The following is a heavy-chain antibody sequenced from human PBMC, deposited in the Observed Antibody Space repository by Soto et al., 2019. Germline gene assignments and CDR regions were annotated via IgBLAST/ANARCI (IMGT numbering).Heavy chain of an antibody. V-gene: IGHV3-23*01. CDR3: ARAEQGVINDY. CDR1: GGSISSYY. CDR2: ISGSGGST. D-gene: IGHD3-10*01. J-gene: IGHJ4*02. Sequence: ETLSLTCTVSGGSISSYYWSWVRQAPGKGLEWVSAISGSGGSTYYADSVKGRFTISRDNSKNTLYLQLNSLRAEDTAVYYCARAEQGVINDYWGQGTLVTVSS.